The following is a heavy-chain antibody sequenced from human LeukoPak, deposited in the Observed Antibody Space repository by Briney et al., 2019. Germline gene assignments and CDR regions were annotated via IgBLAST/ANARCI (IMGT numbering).Heavy chain of an antibody. Sequence: GGSLRLSCEGSGFTSSNYWMGWVRQAPGKGLQWVANIKTDGSEKYYVDSVKGRFTISRDNAKNSLYLQMNSLRAEDTAVYYCARDGAGFDYWGQGTLVTVSS. J-gene: IGHJ4*02. CDR1: GFTSSNYW. D-gene: IGHD6-19*01. CDR3: ARDGAGFDY. V-gene: IGHV3-7*01. CDR2: IKTDGSEK.